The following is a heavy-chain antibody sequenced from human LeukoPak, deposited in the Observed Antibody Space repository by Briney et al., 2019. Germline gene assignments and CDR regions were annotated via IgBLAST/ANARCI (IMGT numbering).Heavy chain of an antibody. J-gene: IGHJ4*02. CDR1: GGSTSSYY. D-gene: IGHD3-16*01. V-gene: IGHV4-59*01. CDR3: ARVGGNLPYDY. CDR2: IYYSGST. Sequence: SETLSLTCTVSGGSTSSYYWSWIRQPPGKGLEWIGYIYYSGSTNYNPSLKSRVTISVDTSKNQFSLKLSSVTAADTAVYYFARVGGNLPYDYWGQGALVTDSS.